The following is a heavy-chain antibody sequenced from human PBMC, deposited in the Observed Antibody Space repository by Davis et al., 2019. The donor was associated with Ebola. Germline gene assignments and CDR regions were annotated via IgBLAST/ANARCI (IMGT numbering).Heavy chain of an antibody. CDR3: ALLPYRSRWNDGFDF. Sequence: GGSLRLSCAASGFIFGSYEMIWVRQAPGKGLEHVSGMSTNGVTTYYADYVRGRFTISRDRSKNTLYLQMNSLGAEDTAVYYCALLPYRSRWNDGFDFWGQGTMVTVSS. V-gene: IGHV3-64*02. CDR2: MSTNGVTT. D-gene: IGHD1-1*01. CDR1: GFIFGSYE. J-gene: IGHJ3*01.